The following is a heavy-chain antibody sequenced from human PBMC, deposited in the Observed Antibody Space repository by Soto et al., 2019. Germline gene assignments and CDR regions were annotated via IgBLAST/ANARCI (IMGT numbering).Heavy chain of an antibody. Sequence: SETLSLTCAVSGGSISSSNWWSWVRQPPGKELEWIGEIYQSGSTNYNPSFKSRVTISVDTSKNQFSLTLGSVTAADTAVYFCARQENSWGQGTLVTVSS. CDR1: GGSISSSNW. J-gene: IGHJ1*01. D-gene: IGHD1-7*01. CDR2: IYQSGST. V-gene: IGHV4-4*02. CDR3: ARQENS.